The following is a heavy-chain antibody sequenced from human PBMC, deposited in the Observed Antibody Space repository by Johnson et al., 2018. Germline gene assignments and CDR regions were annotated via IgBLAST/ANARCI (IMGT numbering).Heavy chain of an antibody. Sequence: QVQLVQSGGGVVQPGRSLRLSCAASGFTFSSYGMHWVRQAPGKGLEWVAVIWYDGSNKYYADSVKGRFTISRDNSKNTRSLHMHSLRAEDTAVDYCAKVGKQWLTSAFDIWGQGTMVTVSS. CDR2: IWYDGSNK. D-gene: IGHD6-19*01. CDR3: AKVGKQWLTSAFDI. V-gene: IGHV3-33*06. J-gene: IGHJ3*02. CDR1: GFTFSSYG.